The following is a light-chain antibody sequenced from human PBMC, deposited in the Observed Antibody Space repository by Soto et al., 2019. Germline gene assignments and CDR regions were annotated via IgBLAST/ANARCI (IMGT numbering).Light chain of an antibody. J-gene: IGKJ3*01. V-gene: IGKV3-15*01. CDR2: GAS. CDR1: QSISSN. CDR3: QQYNIWPFT. Sequence: EIVMTQSPATLSVSPGERATLSCRASQSISSNLAWYQQKPGQAPRLLIYGASTRATGIPATFSGSGSGTEFTLTISSLQSEDFAVYYCQQYNIWPFTFGPGTKVDI.